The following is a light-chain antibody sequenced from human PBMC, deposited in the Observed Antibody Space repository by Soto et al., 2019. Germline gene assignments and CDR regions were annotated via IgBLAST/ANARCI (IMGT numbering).Light chain of an antibody. CDR2: GAS. Sequence: VLTQPPSASGSPGQSVTLSCRASQSVSNRLVWYQQKPGQAPRLLIYGASTRATGIPARFSGSGSGTEFTLTISSLQSEDFAVYYCQQYNSWSPITFGQGTRLEIK. CDR3: QQYNSWSPIT. J-gene: IGKJ5*01. CDR1: QSVSNR. V-gene: IGKV3-15*01.